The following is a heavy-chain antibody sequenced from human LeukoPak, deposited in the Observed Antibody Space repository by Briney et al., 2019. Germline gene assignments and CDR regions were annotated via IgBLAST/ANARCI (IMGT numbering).Heavy chain of an antibody. CDR3: AGSYYYGSGSYYPLDY. Sequence: SVNVSCKASGGTFSSYAISWVRQAPGQGLEWMGRIIPILGIANYAQKFQGRVTITADKSTSTAYMELSSLRSEDTAVYYCAGSYYYGSGSYYPLDYWGQGTLVTVSS. V-gene: IGHV1-69*04. J-gene: IGHJ4*02. CDR2: IIPILGIA. CDR1: GGTFSSYA. D-gene: IGHD3-10*01.